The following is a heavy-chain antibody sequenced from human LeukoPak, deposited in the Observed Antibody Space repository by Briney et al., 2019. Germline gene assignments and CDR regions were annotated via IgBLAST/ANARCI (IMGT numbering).Heavy chain of an antibody. CDR2: ISTSSSYI. J-gene: IGHJ4*02. V-gene: IGHV3-21*01. D-gene: IGHD7-27*01. Sequence: GGSLRLSCAASGFTFSSYSMNWVRQAPGKGLEWVSSISTSSSYIYYADLVEGRFTISRDNAKNSLYLQMNSLRAEDTAVYYCARVPGDYWGQGTLVTVSS. CDR3: ARVPGDY. CDR1: GFTFSSYS.